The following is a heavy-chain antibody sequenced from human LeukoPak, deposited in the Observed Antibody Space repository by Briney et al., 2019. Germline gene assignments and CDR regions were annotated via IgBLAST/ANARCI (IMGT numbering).Heavy chain of an antibody. CDR2: ISGSGGST. V-gene: IGHV3-23*01. J-gene: IGHJ4*02. D-gene: IGHD3-22*01. CDR3: AKVPYDSSGYYVDY. CDR1: GFTFSSYA. Sequence: GGSLRLSCAASGFTFSSYAMSWVRQAPGKGLEWVSAISGSGGSTYYADSVKGRFTISRDNSKNTLYLQMNSLRAEDTAVYYCAKVPYDSSGYYVDYWGQGTLVTVSS.